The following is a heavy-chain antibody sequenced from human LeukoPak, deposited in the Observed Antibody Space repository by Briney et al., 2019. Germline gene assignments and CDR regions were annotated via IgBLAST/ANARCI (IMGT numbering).Heavy chain of an antibody. CDR1: GYIFTRYG. CDR3: ARDRGGDCYFDY. J-gene: IGHJ4*02. Sequence: ASVRVSCKASGYIFTRYGISWVRQAPGQGLEWMGWISAYNGNTNYAQALQGRVTMTTDTSTTTAYMELRSLTSDDTAVYYCARDRGGDCYFDYWGQGTLVTVSS. CDR2: ISAYNGNT. V-gene: IGHV1-18*01. D-gene: IGHD2-21*02.